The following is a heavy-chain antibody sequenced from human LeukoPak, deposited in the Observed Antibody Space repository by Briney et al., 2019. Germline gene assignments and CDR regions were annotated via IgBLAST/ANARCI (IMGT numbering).Heavy chain of an antibody. J-gene: IGHJ4*02. CDR2: MNPNSGNT. D-gene: IGHD6-19*01. V-gene: IGHV1-8*01. Sequence: ASVKVSCKASGYTFTSYDINWVRQATGQGLEWMGWMNPNSGNTGYAQKFQGRVTMTRNTSISTAYMELSSLSSEDTAVYYCARGYRGWYYFDYWGQGTLVTVSS. CDR1: GYTFTSYD. CDR3: ARGYRGWYYFDY.